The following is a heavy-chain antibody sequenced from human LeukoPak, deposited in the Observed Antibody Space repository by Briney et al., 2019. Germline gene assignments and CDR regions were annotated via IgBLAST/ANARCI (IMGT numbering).Heavy chain of an antibody. D-gene: IGHD3-9*01. V-gene: IGHV3-30*04. J-gene: IGHJ6*02. CDR3: ARAPQGPSLRYFDWSYGMDV. Sequence: DSVKGRFTISRDNSKNTLYLQMNSLRAEDTAVYYWARAPQGPSLRYFDWSYGMDVWGQGTTVTVSS.